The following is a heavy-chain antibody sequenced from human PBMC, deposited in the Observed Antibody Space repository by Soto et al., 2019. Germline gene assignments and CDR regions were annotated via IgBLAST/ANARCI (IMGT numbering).Heavy chain of an antibody. CDR3: ARNYFDSGGGFDY. CDR2: IYRDGST. V-gene: IGHV3-53*01. D-gene: IGHD3-22*01. Sequence: QPGGSLRLSCAASGFTFSTYAMNWVRQAPGKGLEWVSVIYRDGSTYYADSVKGRFTISRDNSKNTLYLQMNSLRAEDTAVYYCARNYFDSGGGFDYWGQGTLVTVPS. CDR1: GFTFSTYA. J-gene: IGHJ4*02.